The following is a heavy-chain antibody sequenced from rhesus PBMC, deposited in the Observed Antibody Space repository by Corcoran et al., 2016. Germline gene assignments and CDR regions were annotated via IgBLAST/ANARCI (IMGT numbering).Heavy chain of an antibody. CDR2: IYGVGGST. Sequence: QVQLQESGPGLVKPSETLSLTCAVSGGSISSSNWWSWIRQSPGKGLEFIGYIYGVGGSTSYNPSLKSRLTISTDTSKNQFSLKLSSVTAADTAVYYCARHKVRNPPDYWGQGVLVTVSS. D-gene: IGHD3S6*01. CDR1: GGSISSSNW. V-gene: IGHV4-93*02. J-gene: IGHJ4*01. CDR3: ARHKVRNPPDY.